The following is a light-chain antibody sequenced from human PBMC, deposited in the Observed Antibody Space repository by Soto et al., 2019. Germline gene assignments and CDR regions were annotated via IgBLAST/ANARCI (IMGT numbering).Light chain of an antibody. CDR3: QQYNSWPAFT. CDR2: GAS. Sequence: EIVMTQSPATLSVSPGERATLSCRASQSVSSTLAWYQQKPGQAPRLLIYGASTRSTGIPARFSGSGSGTEFTLTISSLQSEDFAVYYCQQYNSWPAFTFGPGTKVDIK. J-gene: IGKJ3*01. V-gene: IGKV3-15*01. CDR1: QSVSST.